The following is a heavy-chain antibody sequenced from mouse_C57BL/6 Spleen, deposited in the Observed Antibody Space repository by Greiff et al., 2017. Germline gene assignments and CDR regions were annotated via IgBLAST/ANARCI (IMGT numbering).Heavy chain of an antibody. CDR1: GYTFTSYT. CDR2: INPSSGYT. J-gene: IGHJ3*01. V-gene: IGHV1-4*01. D-gene: IGHD1-1*01. Sequence: VQLQQSGAELARPGASVKMSCKASGYTFTSYTMHWVKQRPGQGLEWIGYINPSSGYTKYNQKFKDKATLTADKSSSTAYMQLSSLTSEDAAVYYCARAVVDGGFADWGQGTLVTVSA. CDR3: ARAVVDGGFAD.